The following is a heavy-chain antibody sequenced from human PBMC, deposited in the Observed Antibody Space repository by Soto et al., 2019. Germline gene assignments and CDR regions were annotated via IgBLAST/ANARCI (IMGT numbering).Heavy chain of an antibody. J-gene: IGHJ3*02. V-gene: IGHV3-11*05. CDR3: ARGPTSPANDAFDI. CDR1: GFTFSDYY. Sequence: QVQLVESGGGLVKPGGSLRLSCAASGFTFSDYYMSWIRQAPGKGLEWVSYISSSSSYTNYADSVKGRFTIYRDNAKNSLYLQMNSLRAEDTAVYYCARGPTSPANDAFDIWGQGTMVTVSS. CDR2: ISSSSSYT. D-gene: IGHD6-6*01.